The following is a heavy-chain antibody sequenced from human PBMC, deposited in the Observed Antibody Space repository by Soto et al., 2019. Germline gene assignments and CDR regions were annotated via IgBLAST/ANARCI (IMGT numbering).Heavy chain of an antibody. D-gene: IGHD4-17*01. CDR3: ARGDATKIVVTTYYGMDV. Sequence: QVQLVQSGAEVKKPGSSVKVSCKASGGSLSNYGISWARQAPGQGLEWMGGIIPVFGTANYAQKFQGRVTITADESTSIVYMDVTSLRSEDTAVYYCARGDATKIVVTTYYGMDVWGQGTTVTVSS. CDR1: GGSLSNYG. V-gene: IGHV1-69*12. J-gene: IGHJ6*02. CDR2: IIPVFGTA.